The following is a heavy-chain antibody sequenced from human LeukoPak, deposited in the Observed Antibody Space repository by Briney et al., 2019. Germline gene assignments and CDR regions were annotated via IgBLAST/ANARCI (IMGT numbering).Heavy chain of an antibody. V-gene: IGHV4-31*03. CDR1: GGSISSGGYY. CDR3: ARDRGSSWYLTFDY. Sequence: SETLSLTCTVSGGSISSGGYYWSWIRQHPGKGLEWIGYIYYSGSTYYNPSLKSRVTISVDTPKNQFSLKLSSVTAADTAVYYCARDRGSSWYLTFDYWGQGTLVTVSS. CDR2: IYYSGST. D-gene: IGHD6-13*01. J-gene: IGHJ4*02.